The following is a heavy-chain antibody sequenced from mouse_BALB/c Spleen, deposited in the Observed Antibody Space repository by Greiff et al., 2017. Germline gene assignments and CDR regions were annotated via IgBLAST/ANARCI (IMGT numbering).Heavy chain of an antibody. CDR2: ISSGGSYT. CDR3: AREGYYGNYVPFAY. Sequence: EVMLVESGGDLVKPGGSLKLSCAASGFTFSSYGMSWVRQTPDKRLEWVATISSGGSYTYYPDTVTGRFTISRDNAKNTLYLEMSSLRSEDTAMYYCAREGYYGNYVPFAYWGQGTLVTVSA. J-gene: IGHJ3*01. D-gene: IGHD2-1*01. CDR1: GFTFSSYG. V-gene: IGHV5-6*02.